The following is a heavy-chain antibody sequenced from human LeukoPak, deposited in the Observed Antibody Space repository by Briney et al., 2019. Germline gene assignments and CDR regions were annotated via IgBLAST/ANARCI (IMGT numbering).Heavy chain of an antibody. CDR2: ISSSSSTI. D-gene: IGHD3-3*01. Sequence: GGSLRLSCAASGFTFSSYSMNWVRQAPGKGLEWVSYISSSSSTIYYADSVKGRFTISRDNAKNSLYLQMNSLRAEDTAVYYCARDSRFRYYDFWSGYYTGSYFDYWGQGTLVTVSS. CDR3: ARDSRFRYYDFWSGYYTGSYFDY. J-gene: IGHJ4*02. CDR1: GFTFSSYS. V-gene: IGHV3-48*01.